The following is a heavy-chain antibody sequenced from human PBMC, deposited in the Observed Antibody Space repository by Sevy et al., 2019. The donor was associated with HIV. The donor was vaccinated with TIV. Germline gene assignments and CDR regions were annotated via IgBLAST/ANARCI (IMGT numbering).Heavy chain of an antibody. CDR3: ARVPSGYSSGWFPLFFDY. CDR1: GGSVSRYY. V-gene: IGHV4-59*02. J-gene: IGHJ4*02. CDR2: IYYSGST. Sequence: SETLSLTCTVSGGSVSRYYWSWIRQPPGKGLEWIGYIYYSGSTNYNPSLKSRVTISVDTSKNQFSLKLSSVTAADTAVYYCARVPSGYSSGWFPLFFDYWGQGTLVTVSS. D-gene: IGHD6-19*01.